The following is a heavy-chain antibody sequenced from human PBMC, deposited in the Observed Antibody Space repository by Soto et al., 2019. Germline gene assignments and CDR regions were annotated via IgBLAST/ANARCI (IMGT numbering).Heavy chain of an antibody. J-gene: IGHJ6*02. Sequence: QVQRVQSGAEVKKPGSSVTVSCKTSGGTFSKDAINWVRQAPGQGLERRGLLIPVFGSPIYAQKFQGRIRKTADESTSTAFMDLSSLRSEDTAVYYCTRVLGYTFEPGKTRYYAMDVWGQGTTVSVSS. CDR2: LIPVFGSP. D-gene: IGHD5-18*01. CDR1: GGTFSKDA. V-gene: IGHV1-69*01. CDR3: TRVLGYTFEPGKTRYYAMDV.